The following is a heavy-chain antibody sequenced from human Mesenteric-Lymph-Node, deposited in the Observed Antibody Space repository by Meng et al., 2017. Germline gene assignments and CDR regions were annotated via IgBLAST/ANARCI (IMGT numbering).Heavy chain of an antibody. Sequence: ASVKVSCKASGYTFTNFGLAWVRQAPGQGLEWLGWVSIYNGDTKYAPKIQGRVTMATDPSTKTAYMELRGLRSDDTAVYFSTRTTDTSSWYYSDFWGPGTLVTVSS. D-gene: IGHD6-13*01. J-gene: IGHJ4*02. CDR1: GYTFTNFG. CDR3: TRTTDTSSWYYSDF. CDR2: VSIYNGDT. V-gene: IGHV1-18*01.